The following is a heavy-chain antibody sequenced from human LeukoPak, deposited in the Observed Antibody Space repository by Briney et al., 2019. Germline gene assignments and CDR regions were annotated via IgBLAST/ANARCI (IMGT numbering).Heavy chain of an antibody. CDR3: ARVGRVSIYPSYMDV. J-gene: IGHJ6*03. V-gene: IGHV3-30*04. Sequence: PRGSLRLSCEASGFTFSTFPMHWVRQTPDKRLEWVAVISDDGRDTYYADSVKGRFTISRDNSKNTLYLQMNSLSPEGTAVVYCARVGRVSIYPSYMDVWGKGTTVTVSS. D-gene: IGHD6-6*01. CDR1: GFTFSTFP. CDR2: ISDDGRDT.